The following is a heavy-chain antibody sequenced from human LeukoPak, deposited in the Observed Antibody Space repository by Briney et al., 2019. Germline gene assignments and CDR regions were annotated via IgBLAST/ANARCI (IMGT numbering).Heavy chain of an antibody. CDR2: IYYSGSS. J-gene: IGHJ4*02. CDR1: GGSINGYS. V-gene: IGHV4-59*01. Sequence: SETLSLTCTVSGGSINGYSWSWIRQPPGNGLEWIGNIYYSGSSKYNPSLRSRVTISVDTSKNQFSLKLNSVTAADTAVYYCATLPWCSGGSCYSHDCWGQGTLVTVSS. CDR3: ATLPWCSGGSCYSHDC. D-gene: IGHD2-15*01.